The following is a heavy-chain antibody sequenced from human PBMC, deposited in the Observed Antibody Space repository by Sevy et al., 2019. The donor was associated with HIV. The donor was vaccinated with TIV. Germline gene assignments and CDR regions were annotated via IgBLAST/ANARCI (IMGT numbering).Heavy chain of an antibody. CDR1: GGSISGSSFY. V-gene: IGHV4-39*01. D-gene: IGHD5-18*01. Sequence: SETLSLTCTVSGGSISGSSFYWGWIRQPPGQGQEWIGSFYHSGSTYYNPSLKSRVTISVDTSKNQFSLKLSSVTAADTAVYYCARQRGSVGTAVVEWFFDLWGRGTLVTVSS. CDR3: ARQRGSVGTAVVEWFFDL. CDR2: FYHSGST. J-gene: IGHJ2*01.